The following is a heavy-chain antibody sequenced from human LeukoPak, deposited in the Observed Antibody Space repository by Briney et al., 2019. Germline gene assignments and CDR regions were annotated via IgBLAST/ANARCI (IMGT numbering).Heavy chain of an antibody. V-gene: IGHV1-2*02. J-gene: IGHJ4*02. CDR3: ARASDLYDYVWGSYRYYFDY. CDR1: GYTFTGYY. Sequence: ASVKVSCKASGYTFTGYYMHWVRQAPGQGLEWMGWINPNSGGTNYAQKFQGRVTMTRDTSISTAYMELSGLRSDDTAVYYCARASDLYDYVWGSYRYYFDYWGQGTLVTVSS. CDR2: INPNSGGT. D-gene: IGHD3-16*02.